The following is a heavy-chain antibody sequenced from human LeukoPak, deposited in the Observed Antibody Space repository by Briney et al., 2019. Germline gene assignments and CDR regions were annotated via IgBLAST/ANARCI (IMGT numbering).Heavy chain of an antibody. CDR3: ARDQFGSVSLDY. V-gene: IGHV3-53*01. Sequence: GGSLRLSCAVSGFTVSSNSMSWVRQAPGKGLEWVSVIYSGGSTYYADSVKGRFTISRDNSKNTLYLQMNSLRAEDTAVYYCARDQFGSVSLDYWGQGTLVTVSS. CDR1: GFTVSSNS. J-gene: IGHJ4*02. CDR2: IYSGGST. D-gene: IGHD3-10*01.